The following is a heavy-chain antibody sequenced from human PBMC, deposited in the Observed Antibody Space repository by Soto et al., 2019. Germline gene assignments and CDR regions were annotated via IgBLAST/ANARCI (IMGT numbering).Heavy chain of an antibody. D-gene: IGHD1-26*01. CDR2: INTKSGGT. Sequence: QVQLVQSGAEVKKPGASVNVSCKASGYTFTVYYMHWVRQAPGQGLEWMGWINTKSGGTMYPQKLQGRVTMTWDTSISTAYMALTRLRSDDTAVYYCARDLAKGGGSAGFDYWGQGTLVTVSS. CDR3: ARDLAKGGGSAGFDY. J-gene: IGHJ4*02. CDR1: GYTFTVYY. V-gene: IGHV1-2*02.